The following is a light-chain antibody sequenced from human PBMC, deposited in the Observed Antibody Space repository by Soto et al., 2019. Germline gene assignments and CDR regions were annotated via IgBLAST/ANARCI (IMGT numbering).Light chain of an antibody. CDR2: GNS. CDR1: SSNIGAGYD. J-gene: IGLJ1*01. Sequence: VLTQPPSVSGAPGQRVTISCTGSSSNIGAGYDVHWYQQLPGTAPKLLIYGNSNRPSGVPDRFSGSKSGTSASLAITGLQAEDEADYYCQSYDSSYVFGTGTKVTVL. CDR3: QSYDSSYV. V-gene: IGLV1-40*01.